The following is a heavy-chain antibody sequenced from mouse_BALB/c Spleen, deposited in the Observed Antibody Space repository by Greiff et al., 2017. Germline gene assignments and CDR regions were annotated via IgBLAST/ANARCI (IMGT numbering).Heavy chain of an antibody. V-gene: IGHV2-6-7*01. J-gene: IGHJ4*01. CDR1: GFSFTGYG. CDR3: ARDRYRYAMDY. D-gene: IGHD2-14*01. Sequence: VMLVESGPGLVAPSQSLSISCTVSGFSFTGYGVNWVRQPPGKGLEWLGMIWGDGGTDYNSALKSRLSISKDNSKSQVFLKMNSLRTDDTARDYCARDRYRYAMDYWGQGTTVTVSS. CDR2: IWGDGGT.